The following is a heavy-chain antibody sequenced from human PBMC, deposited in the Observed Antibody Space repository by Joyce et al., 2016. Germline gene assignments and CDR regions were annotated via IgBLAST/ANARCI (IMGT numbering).Heavy chain of an antibody. Sequence: QVQLQQWGAGLLKPSETLSLTCAVSGWHFRGFFWTWVRQAPGKGLEWIGDINNSGVTNYNPSLKTRVTFSVDTSKNQFSLKLTSLSAADTAVYYCARSQWLAPLMYWGQGTPVTVSS. J-gene: IGHJ4*02. CDR2: INNSGVT. V-gene: IGHV4-34*01. CDR3: ARSQWLAPLMY. CDR1: GWHFRGFF. D-gene: IGHD6-19*01.